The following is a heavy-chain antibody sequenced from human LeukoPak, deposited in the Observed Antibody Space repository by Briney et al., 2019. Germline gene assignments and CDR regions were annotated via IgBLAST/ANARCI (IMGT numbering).Heavy chain of an antibody. J-gene: IGHJ1*01. D-gene: IGHD6-13*01. Sequence: GGSLRLSCAASGFTFSSYWIHWVRQAPGKGLVWVSRINSDGSSTTYADSVKGRFTISRDNAKNTLYLQMNSLRAEDTAVYYCARGGSSWSGYFQHWGQGTLVTVSS. CDR1: GFTFSSYW. CDR3: ARGGSSWSGYFQH. CDR2: INSDGSST. V-gene: IGHV3-74*01.